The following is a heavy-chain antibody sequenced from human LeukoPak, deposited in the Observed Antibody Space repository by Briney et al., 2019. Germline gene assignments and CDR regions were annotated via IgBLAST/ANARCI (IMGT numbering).Heavy chain of an antibody. V-gene: IGHV1-69*05. CDR2: IIPIFGTA. Sequence: GWSVKVSCKASLGTLSSYAISWVRQAPGQGLEWMGGIIPIFGTAKFAQKFQGRVTITTAESTSTAYMELSSLRSEDTAVDFCARAGYSSSWLSSDYYYYYCMDVWGKGTTVTVSS. CDR1: LGTLSSYA. CDR3: ARAGYSSSWLSSDYYYYYCMDV. J-gene: IGHJ6*03. D-gene: IGHD6-13*01.